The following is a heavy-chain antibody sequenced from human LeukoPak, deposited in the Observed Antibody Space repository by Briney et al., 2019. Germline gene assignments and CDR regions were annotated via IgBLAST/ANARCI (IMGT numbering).Heavy chain of an antibody. D-gene: IGHD4-17*01. J-gene: IGHJ4*02. V-gene: IGHV3-15*01. CDR3: TTDLPPTTTKLFDY. CDR2: IKSKTDGGTA. Sequence: NAGGSLRLSCAASGFTFSNAWMSWVRQAPGKGLEWVGRIKSKTDGGTADYAAPVKGRFTISRDDSKTTLYLQMNSLKTEDTAVYYCTTDLPPTTTKLFDYWGQGTLVTVSS. CDR1: GFTFSNAW.